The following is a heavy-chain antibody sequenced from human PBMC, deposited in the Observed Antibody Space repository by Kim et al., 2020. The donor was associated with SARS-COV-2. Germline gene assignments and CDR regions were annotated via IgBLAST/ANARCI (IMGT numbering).Heavy chain of an antibody. V-gene: IGHV1-24*01. CDR1: GYTLTAVS. J-gene: IGHJ4*01. CDR3: SISLPFYFDSSAYYCLDY. D-gene: IGHD3-22*01. CDR2: FDPEDGET. Sequence: ASVKVSCKVSGYTLTAVSMHWVRQAPGKGLEWMGGFDPEDGETTYAQKFQGRVTMTEDTSTNTAFMQLSGLRSEDTAAYYCSISLPFYFDSSAYYCLDY.